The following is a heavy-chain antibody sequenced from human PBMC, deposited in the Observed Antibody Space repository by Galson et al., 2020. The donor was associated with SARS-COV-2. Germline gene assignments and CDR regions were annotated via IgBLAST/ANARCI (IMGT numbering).Heavy chain of an antibody. CDR3: AAYGSGDE. CDR1: GGSFSGYY. Sequence: SQASETLSLTCAVYGGSFSGYYWSWIRQPPGKGLEWIGEINHSGSITYNPSLKSRVTISVDTSKNHFSLKLSSVTAADTAVYYCAAYGSGDEWGQGTLVTVSS. J-gene: IGHJ4*02. CDR2: INHSGSI. V-gene: IGHV4-34*01. D-gene: IGHD3-10*01.